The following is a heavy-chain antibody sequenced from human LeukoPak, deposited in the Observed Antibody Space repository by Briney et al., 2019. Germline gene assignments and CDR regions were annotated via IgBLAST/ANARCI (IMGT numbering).Heavy chain of an antibody. CDR3: AKAPGSSWAAFDS. CDR1: GFTFRSYS. D-gene: IGHD6-13*01. J-gene: IGHJ4*02. Sequence: PGGSLRLSCAASGFTFRSYSMSWVRQAPGKGLEWVSTISGSGDNTYYADSLKGRFTISRDNSKNTLYLQVNSLRAEDTALYYYAKAPGSSWAAFDSWGQGTLVTVSS. CDR2: ISGSGDNT. V-gene: IGHV3-23*01.